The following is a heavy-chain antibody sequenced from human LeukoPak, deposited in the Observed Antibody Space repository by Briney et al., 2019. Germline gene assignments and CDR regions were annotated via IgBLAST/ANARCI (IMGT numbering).Heavy chain of an antibody. CDR2: INHSGST. Sequence: SETLSLTCAVYGGSFSGYYWSWIRQPPGKGLEWIGEINHSGSTNYNPSLKGRVTISVDTSKNQFSLKLSSVTAADTAVYYRARRPRRGYSKLSWAFDIWDQGTMVTVSS. CDR3: ARRPRRGYSKLSWAFDI. CDR1: GGSFSGYY. D-gene: IGHD6-13*01. V-gene: IGHV4-34*01. J-gene: IGHJ3*02.